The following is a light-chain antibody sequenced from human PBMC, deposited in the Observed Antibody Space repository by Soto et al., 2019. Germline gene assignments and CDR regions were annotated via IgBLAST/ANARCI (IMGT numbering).Light chain of an antibody. CDR2: AVS. CDR3: LQNYSSPIT. CDR1: RHISKD. Sequence: AIQLTQSPSSLSASVGDTLTITCRASRHISKDLGWFQQKAGKAPKFLIYAVSILQPGVPSRFSRNRSGSDFALTITNLQPEDFATYYYLQNYSSPITFGQGTRLDIK. V-gene: IGKV1-6*02. J-gene: IGKJ5*01.